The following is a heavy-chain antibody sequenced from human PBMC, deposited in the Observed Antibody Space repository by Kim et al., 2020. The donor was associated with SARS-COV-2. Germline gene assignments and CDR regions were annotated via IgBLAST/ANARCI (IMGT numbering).Heavy chain of an antibody. D-gene: IGHD4-17*01. CDR1: GGSISSSY. CDR3: ARQPRNYGDYTYYFDY. J-gene: IGHJ4*02. Sequence: SETLSLTCTVSGGSISSSYWSWIRLPPGKGLEWIGYIYYRGSASYNPSLQSRVTISVDTSKNQFSLNLSSVTAADTAVYYCARQPRNYGDYTYYFDYWGQGSLVTVSS. V-gene: IGHV4-59*08. CDR2: IYYRGSA.